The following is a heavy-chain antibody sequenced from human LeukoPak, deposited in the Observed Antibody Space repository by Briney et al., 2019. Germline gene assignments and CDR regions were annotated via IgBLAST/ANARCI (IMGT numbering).Heavy chain of an antibody. CDR1: GGSVSSDSYF. D-gene: IGHD3-16*01. CDR3: ARDLRLRDYDYYYGMDV. CDR2: VYYSGST. J-gene: IGHJ6*02. V-gene: IGHV4-61*01. Sequence: KPSETLSLTCTVSGGSVSSDSYFWTWIRQPPGKGLEWIGCVYYSGSTQYNPSLKSRVTISVDKSKNQFSLRLRSVTAADTAVYYCARDLRLRDYDYYYGMDVWGQGTTVTVSS.